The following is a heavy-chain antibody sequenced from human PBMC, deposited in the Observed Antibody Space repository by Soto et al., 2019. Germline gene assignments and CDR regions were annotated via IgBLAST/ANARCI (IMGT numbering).Heavy chain of an antibody. CDR3: AKDRSGGNSRTNWFDP. CDR1: GFTFSNYA. D-gene: IGHD2-21*02. J-gene: IGHJ5*02. CDR2: ISGSGGST. V-gene: IGHV3-23*01. Sequence: PGGSLRLSCAGSGFTFSNYAMSWVRQAPGKGLEWVSAISGSGGSTYYADSVKGRFTISRDNSKNTLYLQMNSLRAEDTAVYYCAKDRSGGNSRTNWFDPWGQGTLVTVSS.